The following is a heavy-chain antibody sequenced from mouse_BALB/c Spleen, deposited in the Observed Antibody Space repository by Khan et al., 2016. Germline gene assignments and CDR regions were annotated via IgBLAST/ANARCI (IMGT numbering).Heavy chain of an antibody. D-gene: IGHD2-3*01. CDR2: INTETGEP. CDR3: ARWLLRGYYAMDY. V-gene: IGHV9-2-1*01. Sequence: QIQLVQSGPELKKPGETVKISCKASGYTFTDYSMHWVKQAPGKGLKWMGWINTETGEPTYADDFKGRFAFSLETSASTAYLQINNLKNEDTATXFCARWLLRGYYAMDYWGQGTSVTVSS. CDR1: GYTFTDYS. J-gene: IGHJ4*01.